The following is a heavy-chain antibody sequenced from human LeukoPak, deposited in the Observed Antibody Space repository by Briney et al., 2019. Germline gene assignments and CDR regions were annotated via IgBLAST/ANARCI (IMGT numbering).Heavy chain of an antibody. CDR3: ANKKGRIAVAGFPFDY. J-gene: IGHJ4*02. V-gene: IGHV3-23*01. CDR1: GFTFSSYA. D-gene: IGHD6-19*01. Sequence: PGGSLRLSCAASGFTFSSYAMSWVRQAPGKGLEWASPISGSGGSTYYADSVKGRFTISRDNSKNTLYLQMNSLRAEDTAVYYCANKKGRIAVAGFPFDYWGQGTLVTVSS. CDR2: ISGSGGST.